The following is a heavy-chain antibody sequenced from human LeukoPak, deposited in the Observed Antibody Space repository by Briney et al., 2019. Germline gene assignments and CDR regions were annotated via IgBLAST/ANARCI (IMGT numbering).Heavy chain of an antibody. D-gene: IGHD5-18*01. V-gene: IGHV4-39*01. J-gene: IGHJ6*02. CDR3: AQDTAMVWYYYGMDV. CDR2: IYYSGST. Sequence: SETLSLTCTVSGGSISSSSYYWGWIRQPPGKGLEWIGSIYYSGSTYYNPSLKSRATISVDTSKNQFSLKLSSVTAADTAVYYCAQDTAMVWYYYGMDVWGQGTTVTVSS. CDR1: GGSISSSSYY.